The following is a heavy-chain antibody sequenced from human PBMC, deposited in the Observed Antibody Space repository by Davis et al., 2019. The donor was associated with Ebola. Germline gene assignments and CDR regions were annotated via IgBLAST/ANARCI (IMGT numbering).Heavy chain of an antibody. J-gene: IGHJ6*03. CDR2: IYSGGST. CDR3: ARGYCNSTSCYTPPYYYYYYMDV. V-gene: IGHV3-53*01. CDR1: GFTVSTHF. D-gene: IGHD2-2*02. Sequence: GESLKISCAASGFTVSTHFMSWVRQAPAKGLEWVSVIYSGGSTYYADSVKGRFTISRDNSKNTLYLQMNSLRAEDTAVDYCARGYCNSTSCYTPPYYYYYYMDVWGKGTTVTVSS.